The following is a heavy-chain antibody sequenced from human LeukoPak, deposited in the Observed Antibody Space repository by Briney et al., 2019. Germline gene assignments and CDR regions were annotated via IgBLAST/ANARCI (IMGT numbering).Heavy chain of an antibody. CDR1: GYTFTDYY. Sequence: ASVKVSCKASGYTFTDYYMHWVRQAPGQGLKWMGWISPNSGETSYAQKFQGRVTMTRDTSIRTVYMEVNSLRPDDTAVFYCARDGNFDYWGQGTLVTVSS. D-gene: IGHD1-1*01. J-gene: IGHJ4*02. CDR2: ISPNSGET. CDR3: ARDGNFDY. V-gene: IGHV1-2*02.